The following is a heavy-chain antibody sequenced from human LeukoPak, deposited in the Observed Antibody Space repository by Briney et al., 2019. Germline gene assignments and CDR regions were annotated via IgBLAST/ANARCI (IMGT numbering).Heavy chain of an antibody. Sequence: SETLSLTCAVSGSSFSGYDWSWIRQPPGEGLEWIGEINYSGSANYNESLRSRASVSLDRSKNQFSLRLTSVTAADTAIYFCARVSFGGVIVAQDYWGQGTLVTVSS. CDR1: GSSFSGYD. J-gene: IGHJ4*02. CDR3: ARVSFGGVIVAQDY. CDR2: INYSGSA. V-gene: IGHV4-34*01. D-gene: IGHD3-16*02.